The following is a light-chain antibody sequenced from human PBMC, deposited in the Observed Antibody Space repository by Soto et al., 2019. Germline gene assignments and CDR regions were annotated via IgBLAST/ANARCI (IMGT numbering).Light chain of an antibody. CDR1: QSIRTS. J-gene: IGKJ1*01. V-gene: IGKV1-5*01. Sequence: DIQMTQSPSTLSASVGARVTITCRASQSIRTSLAWCQQKPGKPPNVLIYDASSLESEVPSRFSGSGSGTEFTLTISSLQPDDFATYYCQHYESFPVTFGRGTRVEIK. CDR2: DAS. CDR3: QHYESFPVT.